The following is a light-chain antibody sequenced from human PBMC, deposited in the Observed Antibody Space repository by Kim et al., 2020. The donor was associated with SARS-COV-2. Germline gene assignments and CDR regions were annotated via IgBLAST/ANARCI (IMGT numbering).Light chain of an antibody. CDR3: SSYTSSSTFV. V-gene: IGLV2-14*03. CDR2: DVT. CDR1: NGDIGGFNY. J-gene: IGLJ1*01. Sequence: GQSITVSCTGSNGDIGGFNYVSWYQQHPGKAPKLMIYDVTKRPSGVSSRFSGSKSGNTASLTISGLQAEDEADYYCSSYTSSSTFVFGTGTKVTVL.